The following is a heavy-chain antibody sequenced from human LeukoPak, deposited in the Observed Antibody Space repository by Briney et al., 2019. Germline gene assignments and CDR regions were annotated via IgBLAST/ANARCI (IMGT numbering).Heavy chain of an antibody. V-gene: IGHV3-21*06. J-gene: IGHJ4*02. CDR3: ARFIGISGTYPTDY. D-gene: IGHD1-26*01. Sequence: GGSLRLSCAASGFTFRTYSMNWVRQAPGKGLEWVSSISSTSTYIYYADSMKGRFIISRDNARNSLYLEMNSLRAEGTAVYYCARFIGISGTYPTDYWGRGTLVTVSS. CDR2: ISSTSTYI. CDR1: GFTFRTYS.